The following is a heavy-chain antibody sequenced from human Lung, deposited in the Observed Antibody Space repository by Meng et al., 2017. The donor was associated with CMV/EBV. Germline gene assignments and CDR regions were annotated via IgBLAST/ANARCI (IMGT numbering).Heavy chain of an antibody. CDR3: ARASYYDFWSGPGNWFDP. CDR2: IYYSGST. Sequence: SXTXSLXCTVSGGSISSYYWSWIRQPPGKGLEWIGYIYYSGSTNYNPSLKSRVTISVDTSKNQFSLKLSSVTAADTAVYYCARASYYDFWSGPGNWFDPXGQGXLVTVSS. D-gene: IGHD3-3*01. V-gene: IGHV4-59*01. J-gene: IGHJ5*02. CDR1: GGSISSYY.